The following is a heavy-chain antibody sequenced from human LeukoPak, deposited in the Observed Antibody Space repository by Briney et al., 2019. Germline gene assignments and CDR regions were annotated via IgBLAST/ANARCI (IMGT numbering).Heavy chain of an antibody. CDR3: ARGGSGPARHPDDAFDI. V-gene: IGHV5-51*01. Sequence: GESLKISCKGSGYSFTSYWIGWVRQMPGKGLEWMGIIYPGDSDTRYSPSFQGQVTISADKSITTAYLQWSSLKASDTAMYYCARGGSGPARHPDDAFDIWGQGTMVTVSS. J-gene: IGHJ3*02. D-gene: IGHD1-14*01. CDR1: GYSFTSYW. CDR2: IYPGDSDT.